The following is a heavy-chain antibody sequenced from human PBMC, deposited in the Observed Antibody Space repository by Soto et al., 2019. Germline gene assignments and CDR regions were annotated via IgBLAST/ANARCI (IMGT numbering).Heavy chain of an antibody. Sequence: AGSLRLSCAASGFTFSSYWMSWVRQAPGKGLEWVANIKQGGGEKYYVDSVKGRFTISRDNARNSLYLQMNSLRAEDTAVYYCARDKVNGDSHFDYWGQGTLVTVSS. D-gene: IGHD4-17*01. CDR3: ARDKVNGDSHFDY. CDR1: GFTFSSYW. J-gene: IGHJ4*02. CDR2: IKQGGGEK. V-gene: IGHV3-7*01.